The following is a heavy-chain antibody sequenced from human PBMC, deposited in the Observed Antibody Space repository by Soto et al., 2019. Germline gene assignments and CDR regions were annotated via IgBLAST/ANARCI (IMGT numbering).Heavy chain of an antibody. D-gene: IGHD5-12*01. Sequence: SVKVSCKASGFTFTSSAMQWVRQARGQRLEWIGWIVVGSGNTNYAQKFQERVTITRDMSTSTAYMELSSLRSEDTAVYYCAAEAIGIDGYSGCDWWGQGTLVTVSS. V-gene: IGHV1-58*02. J-gene: IGHJ4*02. CDR1: GFTFTSSA. CDR3: AAEAIGIDGYSGCDW. CDR2: IVVGSGNT.